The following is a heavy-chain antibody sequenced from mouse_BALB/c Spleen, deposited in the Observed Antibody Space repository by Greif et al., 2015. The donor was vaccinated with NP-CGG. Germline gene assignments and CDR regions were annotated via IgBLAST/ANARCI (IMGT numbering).Heavy chain of an antibody. Sequence: QVQLQQSGAELMEPGASVKISCKATGYTFSSYWIEWVKQMPGHGLEWIGEILPGSGSTNYNEKFKGKATFTADTSSNTAYMQLSSLTSEDSAVYYCARRDYRYGPFAYWGQGTLVTVSA. CDR1: GYTFSSYW. V-gene: IGHV1-9*01. D-gene: IGHD2-14*01. CDR3: ARRDYRYGPFAY. J-gene: IGHJ3*01. CDR2: ILPGSGST.